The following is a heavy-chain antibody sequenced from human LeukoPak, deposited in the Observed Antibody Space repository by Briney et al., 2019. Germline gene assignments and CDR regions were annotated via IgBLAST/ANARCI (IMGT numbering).Heavy chain of an antibody. D-gene: IGHD6-19*01. CDR2: INPNSGGT. V-gene: IGHV1-2*06. J-gene: IGHJ1*01. CDR3: ARDNSGWYSQH. Sequence: ASVRVSCKASGYTFTAYYIHWVRQAPGQGLEYMGRINPNSGGTNYAQKFQGRVTMSRDTSISTAYMELSLRSDDTAMYYCARDNSGWYSQHWGQGTLVTVSS. CDR1: GYTFTAYY.